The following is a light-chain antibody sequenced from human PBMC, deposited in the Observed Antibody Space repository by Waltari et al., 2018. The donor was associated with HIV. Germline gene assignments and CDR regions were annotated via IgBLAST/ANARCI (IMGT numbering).Light chain of an antibody. CDR2: EVN. CDR3: CSYAGRSTLGV. V-gene: IGLV2-23*02. Sequence: SALTQPASVSGSPGQSITISCTGTSSDAGAYNLASWYQQHQGKATKVIIYEVNKRPSGVSIRFSGSGSGNTASLTIAGLRAEDEADYYCCSYAGRSTLGVFGGGTKVTVL. CDR1: SSDAGAYNL. J-gene: IGLJ2*01.